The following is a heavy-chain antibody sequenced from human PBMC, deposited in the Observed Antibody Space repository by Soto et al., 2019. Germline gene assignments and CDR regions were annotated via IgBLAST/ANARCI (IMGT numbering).Heavy chain of an antibody. CDR1: GYTFTGYD. J-gene: IGHJ6*02. V-gene: IGHV1-2*02. CDR2: INPNSGGT. CDR3: ARRTVTYGSYGMDV. D-gene: IGHD4-17*01. Sequence: ASVKVSCKASGYTFTGYDMHWVRQAPGQGLEWMGWINPNSGGTNYAQKFQGRVTMTRDTSISTAYMELSRLRSDDTAVYYCARRTVTYGSYGMDVWGQGTTVTVSS.